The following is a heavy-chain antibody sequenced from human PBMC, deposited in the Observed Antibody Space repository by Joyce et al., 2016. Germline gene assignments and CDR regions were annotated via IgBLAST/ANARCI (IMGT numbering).Heavy chain of an antibody. CDR3: ARGNDYDYWSGYEAHYFDY. J-gene: IGHJ4*02. V-gene: IGHV4-59*01. D-gene: IGHD3-3*01. CDR1: GGSISSYY. CDR2: SNHRGRT. Sequence: QVQLQESGPGLVKPSETLSLSCTFSGGSISSYYWSWIRQPPGKGLEWIGYSNHRGRTNYNPSRKRRVTISVDTSKNEFSLKMTSVTAADTAVYYCARGNDYDYWSGYEAHYFDYWGQGTLVTVSS.